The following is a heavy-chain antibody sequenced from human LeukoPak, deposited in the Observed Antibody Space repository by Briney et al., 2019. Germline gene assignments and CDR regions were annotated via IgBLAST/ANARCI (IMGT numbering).Heavy chain of an antibody. Sequence: GGSLRLSCAASGFTFSPAWMHWVRQAPGKGLEWVSRINNDGSYINYADSVKGRFTTSRDNAKNTVNLQMNSLRAEDTAVYFCARDGSAYSLDYWGQGVQVTVSP. D-gene: IGHD4-11*01. CDR1: GFTFSPAW. V-gene: IGHV3-74*01. CDR3: ARDGSAYSLDY. CDR2: INNDGSYI. J-gene: IGHJ4*02.